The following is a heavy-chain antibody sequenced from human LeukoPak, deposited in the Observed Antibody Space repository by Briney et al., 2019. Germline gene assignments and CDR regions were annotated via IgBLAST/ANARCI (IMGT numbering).Heavy chain of an antibody. J-gene: IGHJ6*03. V-gene: IGHV4-61*01. D-gene: IGHD1-7*01. CDR3: ARGGWNYADYYYYYMDV. CDR1: GASISSGLYY. Sequence: PSETLSLTCSVSGASISSGLYYWNWIRQPPGKGLEWIGYIYYSGSTNYNPSLKSRVTISVDTSKNQFSLKLSSVTAADTAVYYCARGGWNYADYYYYYMDVWGKGTTVTVSS. CDR2: IYYSGST.